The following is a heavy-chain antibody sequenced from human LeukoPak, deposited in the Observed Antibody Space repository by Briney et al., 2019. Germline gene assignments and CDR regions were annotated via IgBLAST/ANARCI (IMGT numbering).Heavy chain of an antibody. CDR1: GYTFSTYP. D-gene: IGHD1-26*01. Sequence: ASVTVSCTASGYTFSTYPMNWVRQAPGQGLEWMGRINPNSGGTNYAQKFQGRVTMTRDTSISTAYMELSSLRSDDAAVYYCATGGREPGDYWGQGTLVTVSS. CDR3: ATGGREPGDY. J-gene: IGHJ4*02. V-gene: IGHV1-2*06. CDR2: INPNSGGT.